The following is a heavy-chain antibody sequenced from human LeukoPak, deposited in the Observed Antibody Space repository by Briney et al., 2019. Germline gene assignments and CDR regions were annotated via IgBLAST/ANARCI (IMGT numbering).Heavy chain of an antibody. Sequence: GASVKVSCKASGYTFTGYYMHWVRPAPGQGLVWMGWINPDNGGTAYAQKFQGRVTMTRDPSISTAYMELSRLRSDDTAVYYCARVVDSSSRYYFDYWGQGTLVTVSS. D-gene: IGHD6-13*01. CDR2: INPDNGGT. CDR1: GYTFTGYY. V-gene: IGHV1-2*02. J-gene: IGHJ4*02. CDR3: ARVVDSSSRYYFDY.